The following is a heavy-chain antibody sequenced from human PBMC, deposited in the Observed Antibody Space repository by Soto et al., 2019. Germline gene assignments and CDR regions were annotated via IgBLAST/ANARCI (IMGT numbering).Heavy chain of an antibody. CDR1: GFTFSSYD. D-gene: IGHD3-3*01. CDR2: IGTAGDT. J-gene: IGHJ6*02. V-gene: IGHV3-13*01. CDR3: ARGPRYYDFWSGQPQEYGMDV. Sequence: PGGSLRLSCAASGFTFSSYDMHWVHQATGKGLEWVSAIGTAGDTYYPGSVKGRFTISRENAKNSLYLQMNSLRAEDTAVYYCARGPRYYDFWSGQPQEYGMDVWGQGTTVTVSS.